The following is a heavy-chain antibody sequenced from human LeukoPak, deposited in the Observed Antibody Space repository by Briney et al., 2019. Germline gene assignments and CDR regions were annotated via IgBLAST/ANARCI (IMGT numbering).Heavy chain of an antibody. Sequence: TGGSLRLSCSASGFTFSIYAMHWVRQAPGKGLEYVSAISSNGGSTYYAASVKVRFTISRDNSKNTLYLQMSSLRAEDTAVYYCVKVSISSSWSYFQHWGQGTLVTVSS. J-gene: IGHJ1*01. D-gene: IGHD6-13*01. V-gene: IGHV3-64D*06. CDR3: VKVSISSSWSYFQH. CDR1: GFTFSIYA. CDR2: ISSNGGST.